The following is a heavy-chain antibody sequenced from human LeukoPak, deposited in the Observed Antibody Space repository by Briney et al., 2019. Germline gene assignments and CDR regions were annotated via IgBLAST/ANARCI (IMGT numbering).Heavy chain of an antibody. J-gene: IGHJ5*02. Sequence: PSETLSLTCTVSGGSISTYYWSWIRQPPGKGLEWIGYIYYNGSTNYNPSLKSRVTISVDTSKNQFSLKLSSVTAADTAVYYCAASPASIAARPFWFDPWGQGTLVTVSS. CDR3: AASPASIAARPFWFDP. D-gene: IGHD6-6*01. V-gene: IGHV4-59*01. CDR2: IYYNGST. CDR1: GGSISTYY.